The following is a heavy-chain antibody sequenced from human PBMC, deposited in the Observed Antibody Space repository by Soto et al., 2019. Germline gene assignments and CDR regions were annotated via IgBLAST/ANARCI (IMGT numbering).Heavy chain of an antibody. Sequence: QITLKESGPPLVKPTQTLTLTCTFSGFSLSTSGVGVGWIRQPPGKALEWLALIYWDDDKRYSPSLKSRLTITKDTSKNQVVLTMTNMDPVDTATYYCAHKLGEYSGYDPFDYWGQGTLVTVSS. V-gene: IGHV2-5*02. CDR3: AHKLGEYSGYDPFDY. D-gene: IGHD5-12*01. CDR2: IYWDDDK. CDR1: GFSLSTSGVG. J-gene: IGHJ4*02.